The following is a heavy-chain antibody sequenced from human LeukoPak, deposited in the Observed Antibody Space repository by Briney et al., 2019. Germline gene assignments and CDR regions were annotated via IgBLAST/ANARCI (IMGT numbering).Heavy chain of an antibody. J-gene: IGHJ6*02. D-gene: IGHD4-17*01. CDR2: ISYDGSNK. V-gene: IGHV3-30-3*01. CDR1: GFTFSSYA. Sequence: AGRSLRLSCAASGFTFSSYAMHWVRQAPGKGLEWVAVISYDGSNKYYADSVKGRFTISRDNSKNTLYLQMNSLRDQDTAVYYCARDPYGDFYYSGMDVWGQGTTVTVS. CDR3: ARDPYGDFYYSGMDV.